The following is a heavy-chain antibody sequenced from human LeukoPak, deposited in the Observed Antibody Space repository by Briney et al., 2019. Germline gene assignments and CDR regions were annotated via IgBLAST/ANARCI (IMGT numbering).Heavy chain of an antibody. CDR1: GGPISGYY. Sequence: PSETLSLTCTVSGGPISGYYWSWIRQHPGKGLEWIGYIYYSGSTYYNPSLKSRVTISVDTSKNQFSLKLSSVTAADTAVYYCARWKYGSGSTLGQGTLVAVSS. D-gene: IGHD3-10*01. J-gene: IGHJ5*02. V-gene: IGHV4-31*03. CDR3: ARWKYGSGST. CDR2: IYYSGST.